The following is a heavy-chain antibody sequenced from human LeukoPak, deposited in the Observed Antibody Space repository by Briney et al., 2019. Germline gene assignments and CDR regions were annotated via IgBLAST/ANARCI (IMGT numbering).Heavy chain of an antibody. Sequence: ASVKVSCKASGYTFTGYYMHWVRQAPGQGLEWMGWINPNSGNTGYAQKFQGRVTITRNTSISTAYMELSSLRSEDTAVYYCAIGRKNPYYFDYWGQGTLVTVSS. CDR2: INPNSGNT. V-gene: IGHV1-8*03. J-gene: IGHJ4*02. CDR1: GYTFTGYY. CDR3: AIGRKNPYYFDY.